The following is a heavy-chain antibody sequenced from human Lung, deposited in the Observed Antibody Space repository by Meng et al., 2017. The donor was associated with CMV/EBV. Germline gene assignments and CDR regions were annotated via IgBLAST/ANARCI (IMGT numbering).Heavy chain of an antibody. J-gene: IGHJ4*02. CDR2: IYSGGST. V-gene: IGHV3-66*02. CDR3: ARDGVEVDDD. CDR1: GFTVSSNY. Sequence: GESXKISCAASGFTVSSNYMSWVRQAPGKGLEWVSVIYSGGSTYYADSVKGRFTISRDNSKNTLYLQMNSLRAEDTAVYYCARDGVEVDDDWGQGTLVTVSS. D-gene: IGHD3-3*01.